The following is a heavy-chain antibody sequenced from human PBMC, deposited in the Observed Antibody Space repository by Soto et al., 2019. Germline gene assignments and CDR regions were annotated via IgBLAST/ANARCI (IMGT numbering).Heavy chain of an antibody. D-gene: IGHD4-17*01. CDR3: ARASGSTVTTPLDY. CDR1: GGSISRYY. J-gene: IGHJ4*02. V-gene: IGHV4-59*01. Sequence: SETLSLTCSVSGGSISRYYWSWIRQPPGKGLEWIGYIYYSGSTNYNPSLKSRVTISVDTSKNQFSLKLSSVTAADTAVYYCARASGSTVTTPLDYWGQGTLVTVSS. CDR2: IYYSGST.